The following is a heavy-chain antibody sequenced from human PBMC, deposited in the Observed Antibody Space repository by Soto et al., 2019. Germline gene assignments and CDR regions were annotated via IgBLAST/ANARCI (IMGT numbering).Heavy chain of an antibody. CDR1: GGSISSGGYY. V-gene: IGHV4-31*03. CDR2: IYYSGST. CDR3: ATTSSTYYDFWSGYYTGNNYYYYYMDV. D-gene: IGHD3-3*01. Sequence: SETLSLTCTVSGGSISSGGYYWSWIRQHPGKGLEWIGYIYYSGSTYYNPSLKSRVTISVDTSKNQFSLKLSSVTAADTAVYYCATTSSTYYDFWSGYYTGNNYYYYYMDVWGKGTTVTVSS. J-gene: IGHJ6*03.